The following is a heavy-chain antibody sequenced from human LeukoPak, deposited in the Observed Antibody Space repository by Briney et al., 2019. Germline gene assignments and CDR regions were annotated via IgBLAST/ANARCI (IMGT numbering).Heavy chain of an antibody. V-gene: IGHV4-39*01. D-gene: IGHD1-26*01. CDR3: ARLGGSYYDPGLYFDY. CDR2: IYYSGSP. J-gene: IGHJ4*02. Sequence: PSETPSLTCTVSGGSISSSSYYWGWIRQPPGKGLEWIGSIYYSGSPYYNPSLKSRVTISVDTSKNQFSLKLSSVTAADTAVYYCARLGGSYYDPGLYFDYWGQGTLVTVSS. CDR1: GGSISSSSYY.